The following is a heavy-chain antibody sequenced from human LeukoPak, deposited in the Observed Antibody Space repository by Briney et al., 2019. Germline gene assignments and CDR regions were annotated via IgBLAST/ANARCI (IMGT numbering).Heavy chain of an antibody. CDR1: GGSISSYY. J-gene: IGHJ4*02. D-gene: IGHD6-6*01. CDR2: IYYSGST. Sequence: SETLSLTCTVSGGSISSYYWSWIRQPPGKGLEWIGYIYYSGSTNYNPSLKSRVTISVDTSKNQFSLKLSSVTAADTAVYYCGASSSSIVAIDYWGQGTLVTVS. CDR3: GASSSSIVAIDY. V-gene: IGHV4-59*01.